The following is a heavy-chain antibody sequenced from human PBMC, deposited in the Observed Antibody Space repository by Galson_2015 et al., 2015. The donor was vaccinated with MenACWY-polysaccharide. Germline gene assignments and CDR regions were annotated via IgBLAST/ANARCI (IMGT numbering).Heavy chain of an antibody. J-gene: IGHJ4*02. CDR1: GFTFSTHW. CDR2: INSDGSTT. Sequence: SLRLSCAASGFTFSTHWMHWVRQAPGKGLVWLSRINSDGSTTNYADSVKGRFTISRDNAKNTLFLQMNSLSVEDTAVYYCAKGYSSGWYYFDYWGQGTLVTVSS. CDR3: AKGYSSGWYYFDY. V-gene: IGHV3-74*01. D-gene: IGHD6-19*01.